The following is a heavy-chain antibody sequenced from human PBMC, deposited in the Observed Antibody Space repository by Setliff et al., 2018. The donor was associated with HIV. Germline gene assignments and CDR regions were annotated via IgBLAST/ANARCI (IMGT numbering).Heavy chain of an antibody. CDR1: GFTFNIHW. CDR3: AKPTPGLYPRSFDV. V-gene: IGHV3-7*03. Sequence: GGSLRLSCAASGFTFNIHWMTWVRQAPGKGLEWVADIKPDGSVDHYVDSVKGRFTISRDNAKDSLYLQMNSLRAEDTAVYFCAKPTPGLYPRSFDVWGQGTMVTVSS. J-gene: IGHJ3*01. D-gene: IGHD1-1*01. CDR2: IKPDGSVD.